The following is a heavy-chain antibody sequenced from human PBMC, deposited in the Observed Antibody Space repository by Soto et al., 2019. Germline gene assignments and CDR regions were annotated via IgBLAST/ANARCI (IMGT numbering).Heavy chain of an antibody. Sequence: QVQLVESGGGVVQPGGSLRLSCAASGFILGDFAMHCVRQAPGRGLDWVAVILKDGKSKYYADSVRGRFTISSDTSKDTIFLQLTSLRLDDSAVYYRAKTGCNGGSCFSWFDPWGQGTPVIVSS. J-gene: IGHJ5*02. CDR2: ILKDGKSK. V-gene: IGHV3-30*04. CDR3: AKTGCNGGSCFSWFDP. CDR1: GFILGDFA. D-gene: IGHD2-15*01.